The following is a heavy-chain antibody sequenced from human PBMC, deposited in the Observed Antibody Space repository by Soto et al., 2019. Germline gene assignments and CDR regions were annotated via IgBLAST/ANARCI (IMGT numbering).Heavy chain of an antibody. D-gene: IGHD6-19*01. J-gene: IGHJ6*02. CDR3: AKSSRNGSGWYRGYYYGMDV. CDR1: GFTFSSYG. CDR2: ISYDGSNK. Sequence: QVQLVESGGGVVQPGRSLRLSCAASGFTFSSYGMHWVRQAPGKGLEWVAVISYDGSNKYYADSVKGRFTISRDNSKNTLYLQMNSLRAGDTAGYYCAKSSRNGSGWYRGYYYGMDVWGQGATVTVSS. V-gene: IGHV3-30*18.